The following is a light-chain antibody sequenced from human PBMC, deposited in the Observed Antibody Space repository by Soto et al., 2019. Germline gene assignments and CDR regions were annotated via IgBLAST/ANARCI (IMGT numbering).Light chain of an antibody. J-gene: IGKJ1*01. Sequence: DIQMTQSPSSLSVSVGDRVTITCRASHGIGTSLGWFQQHPGKAPKSLNYSASTLQVGVPSRFSGSGSGTDFTLTISSLQPEDFATYYCQQYATYPRTFGQGTKVEVK. CDR2: SAS. CDR1: HGIGTS. V-gene: IGKV1-16*01. CDR3: QQYATYPRT.